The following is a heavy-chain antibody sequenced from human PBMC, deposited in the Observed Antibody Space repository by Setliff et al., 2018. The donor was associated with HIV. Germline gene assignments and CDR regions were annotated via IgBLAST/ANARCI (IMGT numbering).Heavy chain of an antibody. CDR3: ARGSLIIRRPAWFDP. D-gene: IGHD2-8*01. J-gene: IGHJ5*02. CDR1: GYTLTNYD. Sequence: AASVKVSCKASGYTLTNYDINWVRQATGQGLEWMGWMNPSGATGYAQEFQGRVTMTRDTSISTAYMELSRLTSDDTAVYYCARGSLIIRRPAWFDPWGQGTLVTVS. V-gene: IGHV1-8*02. CDR2: MNPSGAT.